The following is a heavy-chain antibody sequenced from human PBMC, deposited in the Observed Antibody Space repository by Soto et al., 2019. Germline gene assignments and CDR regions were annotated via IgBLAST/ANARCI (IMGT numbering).Heavy chain of an antibody. CDR3: ARGIGSILTGYDGLYHYYYYMDV. V-gene: IGHV4-59*01. Sequence: SETLSLTCTVSGGSISSYYWSWIRQPPGKGLEWIGYIYYSGSTNYNPSLKSRVTISVDTSKNQFSLKLSSVTAADTAVYYCARGIGSILTGYDGLYHYYYYMDVWGKGTTVTVSS. D-gene: IGHD3-9*01. J-gene: IGHJ6*03. CDR2: IYYSGST. CDR1: GGSISSYY.